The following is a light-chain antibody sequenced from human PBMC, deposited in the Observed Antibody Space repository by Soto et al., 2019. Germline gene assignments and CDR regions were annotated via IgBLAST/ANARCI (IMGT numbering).Light chain of an antibody. Sequence: EIVMTQSLPTLSVSPGERATLSCRASQSVSSNLAWYQQKPGQAPRLLIYGASTRATGIPARFSGSGSGTEFTLTISSLQSEDFAVYYCQQYNNWPKMFGQGTKVEIK. J-gene: IGKJ1*01. CDR3: QQYNNWPKM. V-gene: IGKV3-15*01. CDR2: GAS. CDR1: QSVSSN.